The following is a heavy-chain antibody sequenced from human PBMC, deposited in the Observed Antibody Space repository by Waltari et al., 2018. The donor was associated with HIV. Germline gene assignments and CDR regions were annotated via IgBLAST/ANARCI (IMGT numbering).Heavy chain of an antibody. Sequence: EVQLLESGGGLVQPGKPLRLSCAASGFRFNTYAMGWVRQVPGKGRGWGESLAGVGGRKYCADSLKPRFTISRDNFNNTVFLQVTRMRGDYGARYFGVRDGPEPWEWSYSFFYWGQGVPVTVSS. CDR1: GFRFNTYA. J-gene: IGHJ4*02. CDR3: VRDGPEPWEWSYSFFY. V-gene: IGHV3-23*01. CDR2: LAGVGGRK. D-gene: IGHD2-21*01.